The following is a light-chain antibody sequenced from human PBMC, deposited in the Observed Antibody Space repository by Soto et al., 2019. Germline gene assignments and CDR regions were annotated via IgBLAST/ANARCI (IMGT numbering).Light chain of an antibody. CDR1: QGISTA. CDR2: DAT. CDR3: QQFSGPLT. J-gene: IGKJ4*01. Sequence: AIQLTQSPSSLSASVGDRVIITCRARQGISTALAWYQQLPGKAPRLLVYDATSSESGVPSRFSGSGSGTKFTLTISSLQPEDFATYYCQQFSGPLTFGGGTKVEIK. V-gene: IGKV1-13*02.